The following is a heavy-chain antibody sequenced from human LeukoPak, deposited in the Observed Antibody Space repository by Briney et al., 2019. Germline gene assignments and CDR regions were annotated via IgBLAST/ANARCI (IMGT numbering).Heavy chain of an antibody. V-gene: IGHV4-4*02. CDR2: IYHSGST. J-gene: IGHJ3*02. CDR3: AREFVEYSSSFAFDI. CDR1: GGSISSSNW. D-gene: IGHD6-6*01. Sequence: PSGTLSLTCAVSGGSISSSNWWSWDRQPPGKGLEWIGEIYHSGSTNYNPSLKSRVTISVDTSKNQFSLKLSSVTAADTAVYYCAREFVEYSSSFAFDIWGQGTMGTVSS.